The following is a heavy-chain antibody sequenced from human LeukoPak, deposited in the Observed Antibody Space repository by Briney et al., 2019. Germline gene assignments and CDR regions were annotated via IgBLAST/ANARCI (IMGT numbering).Heavy chain of an antibody. CDR3: ARVGRGYSFKVYYFDY. J-gene: IGHJ4*02. D-gene: IGHD5-18*01. Sequence: AGGSLRLSCAASGFTFSDYAIHWVRQAPGKGLEWVAVISYDGSNKFYADSVKGQFTISRDNSNNTLCLQMNSLRAEDTAVYYCARVGRGYSFKVYYFDYWGQGTLVTVSS. CDR2: ISYDGSNK. CDR1: GFTFSDYA. V-gene: IGHV3-30*04.